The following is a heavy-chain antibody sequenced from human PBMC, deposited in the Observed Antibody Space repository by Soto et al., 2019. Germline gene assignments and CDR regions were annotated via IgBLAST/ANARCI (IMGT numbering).Heavy chain of an antibody. D-gene: IGHD3-22*01. V-gene: IGHV4-30-2*05. J-gene: IGHJ3*02. CDR2: IYYSGST. Sequence: SETLSLTCAVSGGSISSGGYSWSWIRQASGKGLEWIAYIYYSGSTYYNPSLKSRVTISVDTSKNQFSLKLSSVTAADTAVYYCARVTSHYYDSSGSLAFDIWGQGTMVTVSS. CDR1: GGSISSGGYS. CDR3: ARVTSHYYDSSGSLAFDI.